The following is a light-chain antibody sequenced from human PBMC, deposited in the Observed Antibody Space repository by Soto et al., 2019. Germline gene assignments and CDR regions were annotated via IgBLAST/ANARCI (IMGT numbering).Light chain of an antibody. CDR1: TSVVGSYNL. J-gene: IGLJ3*02. CDR2: EGG. V-gene: IGLV2-23*01. Sequence: QSALTQPASVSGSPGQSITISCTGTTSVVGSYNLVSWYQQHPGKAPKVMLFEGGKRPSGVSNRFSGSKSGNTASLTISGLQAEDEADYYCCSFAGSSTSWVFGGGTKLTVL. CDR3: CSFAGSSTSWV.